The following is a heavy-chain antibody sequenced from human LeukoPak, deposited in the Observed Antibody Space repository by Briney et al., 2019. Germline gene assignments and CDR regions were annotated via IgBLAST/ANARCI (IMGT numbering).Heavy chain of an antibody. V-gene: IGHV5-51*01. Sequence: GESLKISCKGSGYSFTNYWIGWVRQMPGKGLEWMGFIYPGDSNTRYSPSFQGQVTISVDKSISTAYLQWSSLKASDTAIYYCARPYSSAWYLGHWGRGTLVTVSS. CDR3: ARPYSSAWYLGH. CDR2: IYPGDSNT. D-gene: IGHD6-13*01. CDR1: GYSFTNYW. J-gene: IGHJ4*02.